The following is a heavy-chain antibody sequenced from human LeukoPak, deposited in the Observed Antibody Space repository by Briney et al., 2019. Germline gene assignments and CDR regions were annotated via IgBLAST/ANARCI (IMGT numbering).Heavy chain of an antibody. J-gene: IGHJ1*01. CDR1: GGSISNYY. V-gene: IGHV4-59*01. CDR2: VYSSGST. Sequence: PSETLSLTCTVSGGSISNYYWSWIRQPPGKGLEWIGYVYSSGSTNHNSSLKSRVTISVDTSKNQFSLNLNSVTAADTAVYYCARGTGCSTTSCYGTHFHHWGQGTLVTVSS. CDR3: ARGTGCSTTSCYGTHFHH. D-gene: IGHD2-2*01.